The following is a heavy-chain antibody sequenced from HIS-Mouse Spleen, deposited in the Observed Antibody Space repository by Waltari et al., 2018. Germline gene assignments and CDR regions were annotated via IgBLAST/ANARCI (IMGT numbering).Heavy chain of an antibody. J-gene: IGHJ3*02. CDR1: GFTCSSYA. V-gene: IGHV3-30*04. D-gene: IGHD1-26*01. Sequence: QVQLVESGGGVVQPGGSLRLSCAASGFTCSSYAMHWVRQAPGKGLEWVAVISYDGSNKYYADSVKGRFTISRDNSKNTLYLKMNSLRAEDTAVYYCARGCIVGANDAFDIWGQGTMVTVSS. CDR2: ISYDGSNK. CDR3: ARGCIVGANDAFDI.